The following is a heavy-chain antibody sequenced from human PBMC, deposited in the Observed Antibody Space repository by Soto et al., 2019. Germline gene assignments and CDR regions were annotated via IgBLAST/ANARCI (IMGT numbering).Heavy chain of an antibody. CDR2: ISAYNGNT. CDR3: ARQAAYGEPWFHSDMAF. V-gene: IGHV1-18*01. J-gene: IGHJ6*03. CDR1: GYTFTSYG. D-gene: IGHD2-15*01. Sequence: ASVKVSCKASGYTFTSYGISWVRQAPGQGLEWMGWISAYNGNTNYAQKLQGRVTMTTDTSTSTAYMELRSLRSDDTAVYYCARQAAYGEPWFHSDMAFLVNGTTVLGSS.